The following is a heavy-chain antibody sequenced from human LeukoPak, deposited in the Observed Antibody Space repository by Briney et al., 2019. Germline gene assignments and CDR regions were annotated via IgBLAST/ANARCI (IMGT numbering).Heavy chain of an antibody. CDR1: GFTFSSYA. D-gene: IGHD6-19*01. J-gene: IGHJ4*02. Sequence: QPGRSLRLSCAASGFTFSSYAMHWVRQAPGKGLEWVAVISYDGSNKYYADSVKGRFTISRDNSKNTLYLQMNSLRAEDTAVYYCAREGEIAVAGTWFFDYWGQGTLVTVSS. CDR2: ISYDGSNK. V-gene: IGHV3-30-3*01. CDR3: AREGEIAVAGTWFFDY.